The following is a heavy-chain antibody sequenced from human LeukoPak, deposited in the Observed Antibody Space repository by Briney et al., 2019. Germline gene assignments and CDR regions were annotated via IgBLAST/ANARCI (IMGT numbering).Heavy chain of an antibody. J-gene: IGHJ5*02. D-gene: IGHD3-10*01. CDR1: GGSISSGSYY. V-gene: IGHV4-61*02. Sequence: SETLSLTCTVSGGSISSGSYYWTWIRQPAGKGLEYIGRIYTSGSTNYNPSLKSRVTISVDTSKNQFSLKLSSVTAADTAVYYCARDARRGWFDPWGQGTLVTVSS. CDR2: IYTSGST. CDR3: ARDARRGWFDP.